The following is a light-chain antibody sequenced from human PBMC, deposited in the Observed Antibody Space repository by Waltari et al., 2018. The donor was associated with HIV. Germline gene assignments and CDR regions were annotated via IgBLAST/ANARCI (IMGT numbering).Light chain of an antibody. V-gene: IGLV2-8*01. CDR2: EVN. CDR3: NSYAGSNNWV. J-gene: IGLJ3*02. CDR1: SSDVGGSKY. Sequence: QSALTQPPSASGSPGQSVTISCTGTSSDVGGSKYVSWYQQHPGKAPKLMIYEVNKRPSGVPDRFSGSKSANTASLPVSGLQADDEADYYCNSYAGSNNWVFGGGTKLTVL.